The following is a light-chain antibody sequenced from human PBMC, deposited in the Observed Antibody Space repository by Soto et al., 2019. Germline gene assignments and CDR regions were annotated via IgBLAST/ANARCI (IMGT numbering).Light chain of an antibody. CDR3: QQYGSSPYT. V-gene: IGKV3-20*01. CDR2: GAS. Sequence: EIVLTQSAGTLSLFPGERATLSCRASQSVSSSYLAWYQQKPGQAPRLLIYGASNRATGIPDRFSGSGSGTDFTLTISRLEPEDFAVYYCQQYGSSPYTFGQGTKLEIK. CDR1: QSVSSSY. J-gene: IGKJ2*01.